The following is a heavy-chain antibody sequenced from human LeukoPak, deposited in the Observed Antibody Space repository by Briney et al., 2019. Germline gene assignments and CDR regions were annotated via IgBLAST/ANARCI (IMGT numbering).Heavy chain of an antibody. D-gene: IGHD3-3*01. CDR1: GYTFTGYY. J-gene: IGHJ6*02. V-gene: IGHV1-46*01. CDR3: ARDKWYDFWSGYYLRGHGMDV. CDR2: INPSGGST. Sequence: ASVKVSCKASGYTFTGYYMHWVRQAPGQGLEWMGIINPSGGSTSYAQKFQGRVTMTRDTSTSTVYMELSSLRSEDTAVYYCARDKWYDFWSGYYLRGHGMDVWGQGTTVTVSS.